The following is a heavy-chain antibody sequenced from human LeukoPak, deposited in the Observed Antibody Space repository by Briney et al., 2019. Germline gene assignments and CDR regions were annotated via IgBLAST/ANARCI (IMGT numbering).Heavy chain of an antibody. J-gene: IGHJ4*02. CDR3: AREGGYCSSTSCYPDY. CDR1: GGTFSSYA. CDR2: IIPIFGTA. Sequence: ASVKVSCKASGGTFSSYAISWVRQAPEQGLEWMGGIIPIFGTANYAQKLQGRVTMTTDTSTSTAYMELRSLRSDDTAVYYCAREGGYCSSTSCYPDYWGQGTLVTVSS. D-gene: IGHD2-2*01. V-gene: IGHV1-69*05.